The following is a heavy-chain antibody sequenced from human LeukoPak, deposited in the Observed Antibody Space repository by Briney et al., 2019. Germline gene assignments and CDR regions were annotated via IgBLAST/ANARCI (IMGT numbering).Heavy chain of an antibody. CDR2: IYYSGST. J-gene: IGHJ4*02. V-gene: IGHV4-59*01. CDR3: ARDSSSWYGWDYFDY. D-gene: IGHD6-13*01. CDR1: GGSISGYY. Sequence: SETLSLTCTVSGGSISGYYWSWIRQPPGKGLEWIGYIYYSGSTNYNPSLKSRVTISVDTSKNQFSLKLSSVTAADTAVYYCARDSSSWYGWDYFDYWGQGTLVTVSS.